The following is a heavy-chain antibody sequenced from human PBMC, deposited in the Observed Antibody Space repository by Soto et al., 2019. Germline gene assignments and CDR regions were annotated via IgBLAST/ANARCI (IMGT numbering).Heavy chain of an antibody. CDR1: SVSNAW. J-gene: IGHJ4*02. CDR3: TTETYYYDSSGYPGDY. D-gene: IGHD3-22*01. V-gene: IGHV3-15*07. CDR2: IKSKTDGGTT. Sequence: SVSNAWMTWVRQAPGKGLEWVGRIKSKTDGGTTDYAAPVKGRFTISRDDSKNTLYLQMNSLKTEDTAVYYCTTETYYYDSSGYPGDYWGQGTLVTVSS.